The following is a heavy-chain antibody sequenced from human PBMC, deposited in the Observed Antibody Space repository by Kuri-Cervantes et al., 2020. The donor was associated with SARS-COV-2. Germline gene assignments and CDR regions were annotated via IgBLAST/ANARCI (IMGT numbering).Heavy chain of an antibody. D-gene: IGHD4-11*01. CDR1: GFSLTTSGMC. V-gene: IGHV2-70*11. J-gene: IGHJ4*02. Sequence: SGPTLVKPTRTLTLTCTFSGFSLTTSGMCVAWIRQPPGKALEWPARIDWDDDKYYKTSLNTRLSISKDASKDQVVLTMTNMDPVDTATCYCVRIRAATVIADYWGQGTLVTVSS. CDR2: IDWDDDK. CDR3: VRIRAATVIADY.